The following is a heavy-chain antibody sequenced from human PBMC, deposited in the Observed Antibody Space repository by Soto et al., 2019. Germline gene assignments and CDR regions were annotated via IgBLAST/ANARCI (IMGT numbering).Heavy chain of an antibody. CDR2: IYYSGST. J-gene: IGHJ4*02. V-gene: IGHV4-39*01. D-gene: IGHD3-10*01. CDR3: ASQRTSGGTQAYFDS. Sequence: SETLSLTCTVTGDSINNRSYYWGWIRQPPGKGLEWIGSIYYSGSTYNNPSLKSRVSMSVDTSKNQFSLKLRSVTAADTALYYCASQRTSGGTQAYFDSWGQGSLVTVSS. CDR1: GDSINNRSYY.